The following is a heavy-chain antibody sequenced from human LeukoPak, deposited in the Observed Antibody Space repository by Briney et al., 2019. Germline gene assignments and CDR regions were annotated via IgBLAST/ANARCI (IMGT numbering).Heavy chain of an antibody. CDR3: ARDASDWGDDAFDI. J-gene: IGHJ3*02. D-gene: IGHD3-16*01. CDR2: IYHSGST. Sequence: PSETLSLTCTVSGGSISSYYWSWIRQPPGKGLEWIGYIYHSGSTNYNPSLKSRVTMSVDTSKNQFSLKLSSVTAADTAVYYCARDASDWGDDAFDIWGQGTMVTVSS. V-gene: IGHV4-59*12. CDR1: GGSISSYY.